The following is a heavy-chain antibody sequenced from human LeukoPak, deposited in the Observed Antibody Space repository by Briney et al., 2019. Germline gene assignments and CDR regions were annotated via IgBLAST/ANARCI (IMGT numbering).Heavy chain of an antibody. CDR2: ISGSGGST. J-gene: IGHJ4*02. CDR3: AKDYYVSSSPYYFDY. V-gene: IGHV3-23*01. CDR1: GFTFSSYA. D-gene: IGHD3-22*01. Sequence: QSGGSLRLSCAASGFTFSSYAMTWVRQAPGKGLEWVSTISGSGGSTYYADSVKGRFAISRDNSKNTLYLQMNSLRAEDTAVYYCAKDYYVSSSPYYFDYWGQGTLVTVSS.